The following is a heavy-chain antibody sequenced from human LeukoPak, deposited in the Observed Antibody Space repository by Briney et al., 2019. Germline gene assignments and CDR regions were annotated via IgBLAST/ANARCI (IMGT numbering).Heavy chain of an antibody. V-gene: IGHV3-48*03. CDR2: ISSSGSSI. J-gene: IGHJ4*01. D-gene: IGHD5-18*01. CDR1: GFTFSNYE. Sequence: PGGSLRLSCAASGFTFSNYEMNWVRQAPGKGLEWVSYISSSGSSIHYADSVKGRFTISRDTAKNSLYLQMNSLRAEDTAVYPCEREKGYSYGFDYWGHGTLVTVSS. CDR3: EREKGYSYGFDY.